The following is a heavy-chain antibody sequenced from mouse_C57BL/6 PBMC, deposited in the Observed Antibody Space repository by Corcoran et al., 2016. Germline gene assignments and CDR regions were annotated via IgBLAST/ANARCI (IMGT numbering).Heavy chain of an antibody. J-gene: IGHJ2*01. Sequence: QVQLKQSGAELVRPGASVKLSCKASGYTFTDYYINWVKQRPGQGLEWIARIYPGSGNTYYNEKFKGKATLTAEKSSSTAYMQLSSLTSEDSAVYFCARGDYDVDYWGQGTTLTFSS. D-gene: IGHD2-4*01. CDR2: IYPGSGNT. CDR3: ARGDYDVDY. V-gene: IGHV1-76*01. CDR1: GYTFTDYY.